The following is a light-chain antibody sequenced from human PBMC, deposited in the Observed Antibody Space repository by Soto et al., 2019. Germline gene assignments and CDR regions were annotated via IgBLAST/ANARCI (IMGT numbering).Light chain of an antibody. CDR3: SSYAGNNIRI. V-gene: IGLV2-8*01. Sequence: QSALTQPPSASGSPGQSVTLSCTGTSSDVGAYDFVSWYQHLPGKVPKLMIFEVSKRPSGVPDRFSGSKSGNTAYLTVSGLRSEDEADYYCSSYAGNNIRIFGTGTKLTVL. CDR2: EVS. CDR1: SSDVGAYDF. J-gene: IGLJ1*01.